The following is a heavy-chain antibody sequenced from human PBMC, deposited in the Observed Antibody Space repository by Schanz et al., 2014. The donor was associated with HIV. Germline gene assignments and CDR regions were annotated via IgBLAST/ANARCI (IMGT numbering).Heavy chain of an antibody. J-gene: IGHJ4*02. CDR3: AKSSRIYMAIVVE. D-gene: IGHD2-15*01. V-gene: IGHV3-30*18. Sequence: QVQLVESGGRVVQPGRSLRLSCAASGFTFSTYGMHWVRQAPGKGLEWMADISYDGSDINYADSVKGRFTISRDNSRDTLYLQMNSLRAEDTAVYYCAKSSRIYMAIVVEWGQGTLVTVSS. CDR1: GFTFSTYG. CDR2: ISYDGSDI.